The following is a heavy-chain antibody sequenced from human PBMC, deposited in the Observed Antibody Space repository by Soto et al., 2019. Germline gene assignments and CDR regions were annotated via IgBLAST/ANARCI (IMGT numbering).Heavy chain of an antibody. J-gene: IGHJ5*02. CDR3: TRDQGGSYDSWFDP. CDR1: FTFSMYS. D-gene: IGHD1-26*01. Sequence: EVQVVESGGVLVQPGGSLRLSCSFTFSMYSMNWVRQAPGKGLEWVASISSGGTYIKYADSVKGRFTISRDNAKNSVSLQMNSLRFDDTAVYFCTRDQGGSYDSWFDPWGQGTLVTVSS. CDR2: ISSGGTYI. V-gene: IGHV3-21*01.